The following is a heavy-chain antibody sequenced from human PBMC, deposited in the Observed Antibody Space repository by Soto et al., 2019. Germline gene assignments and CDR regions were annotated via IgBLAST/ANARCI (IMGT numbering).Heavy chain of an antibody. V-gene: IGHV3-21*01. CDR3: ARNYYTTNWENGYYYYAMDV. J-gene: IGHJ6*02. Sequence: EVQLVESGGGLVKPGGSLRLSCAASGFTFINYNMNWVRQAPGKGLEWFSSISSTSSYIYYADSVRGRFTISRDNAKNSLYLQMNSLRAEDTAIYYCARNYYTTNWENGYYYYAMDVWGQGTTVTVSS. D-gene: IGHD3-10*01. CDR2: ISSTSSYI. CDR1: GFTFINYN.